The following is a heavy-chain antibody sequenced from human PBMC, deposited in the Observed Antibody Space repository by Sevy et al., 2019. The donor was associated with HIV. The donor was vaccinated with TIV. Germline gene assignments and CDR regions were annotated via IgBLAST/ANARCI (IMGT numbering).Heavy chain of an antibody. Sequence: GGSLRLSCAASGFTFSSYGMHWVRQAPGKGLEWVAVISYDGSNKFYAGSVKGRFTISRDNSKNTLYLQMNSLRADDTAVYYCAKHEAATPYYYFGMDVWGQGTPVTVSS. D-gene: IGHD2-15*01. V-gene: IGHV3-30*18. CDR3: AKHEAATPYYYFGMDV. CDR2: ISYDGSNK. CDR1: GFTFSSYG. J-gene: IGHJ6*02.